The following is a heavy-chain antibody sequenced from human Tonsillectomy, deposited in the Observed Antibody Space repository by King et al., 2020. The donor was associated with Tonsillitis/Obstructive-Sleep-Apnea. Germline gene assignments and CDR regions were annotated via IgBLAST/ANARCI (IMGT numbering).Heavy chain of an antibody. J-gene: IGHJ6*03. D-gene: IGHD3-22*01. CDR1: GFTFSIYA. Sequence: VQLVESGGGLVQPGGSLRLSCAASGFTFSIYAMTWVRRAPGKGLEWVSVISASGGSTYYANYVQGRFTISRDNSKNTLYLQMNSLRSEVTAVYYCAKDSDSSGYYPSNYYYMDVWGKGTTVTVSS. CDR2: ISASGGST. V-gene: IGHV3-23*04. CDR3: AKDSDSSGYYPSNYYYMDV.